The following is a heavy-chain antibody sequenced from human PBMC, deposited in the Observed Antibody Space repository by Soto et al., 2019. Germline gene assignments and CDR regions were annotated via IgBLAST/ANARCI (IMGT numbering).Heavy chain of an antibody. CDR2: ISAYNGNT. J-gene: IGHJ6*02. Sequence: QVQLVQSGAEVKKPGASVKVSCKASGYTFTSYGISWVRQAPGQGLEWMGWISAYNGNTNYAQKLQGRVTMTTDTSTSTAYRELRSVRSDDTAVYDCGRGLDTAMLDYYYGMDVWGQGTTVTVSS. V-gene: IGHV1-18*01. CDR3: GRGLDTAMLDYYYGMDV. D-gene: IGHD5-18*01. CDR1: GYTFTSYG.